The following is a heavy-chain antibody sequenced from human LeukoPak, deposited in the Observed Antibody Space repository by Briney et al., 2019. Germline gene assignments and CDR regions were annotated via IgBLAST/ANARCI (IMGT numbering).Heavy chain of an antibody. CDR2: IKLDGTES. CDR3: ATFVGTVSGSYTVPGGLLV. V-gene: IGHV3-7*01. CDR1: EFEPTYFW. Sequence: GGSLRLSCVALEFEPTYFWMTWVRRAPGKGLEWVANIKLDGTESFYLDSVRGRFTISRDNATKSLYLQMNSLRGEDTAVYYCATFVGTVSGSYTVPGGLLVWGKGTTVSDPS. D-gene: IGHD3-16*02. J-gene: IGHJ6*04.